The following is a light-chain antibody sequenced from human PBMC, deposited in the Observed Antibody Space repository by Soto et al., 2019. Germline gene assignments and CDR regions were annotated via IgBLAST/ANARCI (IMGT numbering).Light chain of an antibody. Sequence: QSALTQPRSVSGSPGQSVTISCSGTSSDVGFYDYVSWYQQLPGKAPKLMIYDVTKRPSGVPDRFSGSKSGNTASLTISGLQAEDEADYYCSSYAGSYSLVFGGGTKLTVL. CDR3: SSYAGSYSLV. CDR2: DVT. V-gene: IGLV2-11*01. CDR1: SSDVGFYDY. J-gene: IGLJ3*02.